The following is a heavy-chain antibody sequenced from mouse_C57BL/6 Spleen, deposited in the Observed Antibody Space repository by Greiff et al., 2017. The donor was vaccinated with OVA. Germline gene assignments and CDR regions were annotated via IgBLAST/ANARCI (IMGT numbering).Heavy chain of an antibody. J-gene: IGHJ3*01. D-gene: IGHD2-5*01. CDR1: GYTFTSYW. Sequence: QVQLQQPGAELVKPGASVKLSCKASGYTFTSYWMHWVKQRPGRGLEWIGRIDPNRGGTKYNEKFKSKATLTVDKPSSTAYMQLSSLTSEDSAVYYCAREGYSKGTFAYWGQGTLVTVSA. CDR2: IDPNRGGT. CDR3: AREGYSKGTFAY. V-gene: IGHV1-72*01.